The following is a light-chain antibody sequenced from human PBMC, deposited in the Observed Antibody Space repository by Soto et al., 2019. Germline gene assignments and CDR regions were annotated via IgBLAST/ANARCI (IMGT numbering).Light chain of an antibody. V-gene: IGKV3-20*01. CDR1: QSVSSNY. Sequence: EIVLTQSPGTLSLSPGERATLSCRASQSVSSNYLAWYQQKPGQAPRLLIYGASTRATGIPDRFSGSGSGTDFTVTVRRLESEDSAAYHCHEDGSSAAGTFAGGTKVDIK. CDR3: HEDGSSAAGT. J-gene: IGKJ4*01. CDR2: GAS.